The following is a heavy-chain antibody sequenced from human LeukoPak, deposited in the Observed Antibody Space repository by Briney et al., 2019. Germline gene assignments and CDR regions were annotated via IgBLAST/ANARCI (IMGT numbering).Heavy chain of an antibody. J-gene: IGHJ4*02. CDR1: GYTFISYS. V-gene: IGHV1-18*01. Sequence: ASVKVSCKASGYTFISYSISLVRQAPGQGLEWMGWISGYNDNTNYAQKFQGRVTMTTDTSTRTASMELRSLTSDDTAVYYCPRYLGYCSRTSCRTLDYWGQGTLVTVSS. CDR3: PRYLGYCSRTSCRTLDY. CDR2: ISGYNDNT. D-gene: IGHD2-2*01.